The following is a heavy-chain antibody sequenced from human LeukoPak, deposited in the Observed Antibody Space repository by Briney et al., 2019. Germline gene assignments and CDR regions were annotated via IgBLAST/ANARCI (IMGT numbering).Heavy chain of an antibody. CDR2: ISSSGSII. J-gene: IGHJ3*02. V-gene: IGHV3-48*03. Sequence: GGSLRLSCAASGFTFSSYEMNWVRQAPGKGLEWVSYISSSGSIIYYADSVKGRFAISRDSAKNSLYLQMNSLRAEDTAVYYCARGAYYYDSSGYYGAFDIWGQGTMVTVSS. CDR3: ARGAYYYDSSGYYGAFDI. CDR1: GFTFSSYE. D-gene: IGHD3-22*01.